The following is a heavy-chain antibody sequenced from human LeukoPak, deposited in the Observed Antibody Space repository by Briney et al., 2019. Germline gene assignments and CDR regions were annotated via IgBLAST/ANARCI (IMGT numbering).Heavy chain of an antibody. CDR1: GYTLTELS. J-gene: IGHJ3*02. V-gene: IGHV1-24*01. CDR2: FDPEDGET. Sequence: ASVKVSCKVSGYTLTELSMHWVRQAPGKGLEWMGGFDPEDGETIYAQKFRGRVTMTEDTSTDTAYMELSSLRSEDTAVYYCATERYCGGDCDAFDIWGQGTMVTVSS. CDR3: ATERYCGGDCDAFDI. D-gene: IGHD2-21*02.